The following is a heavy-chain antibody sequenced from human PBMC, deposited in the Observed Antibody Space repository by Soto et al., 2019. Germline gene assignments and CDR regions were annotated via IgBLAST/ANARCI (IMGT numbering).Heavy chain of an antibody. D-gene: IGHD3-10*01. CDR1: GFTFSSYA. Sequence: GGSLRLSCAASGFTFSSYAMSWVRQAPGKGLEWVSAISGSGGSTYDADSVKGRFTISRDNSKNTLYLQMNSLRAEDTAVYYCAKDTHGSGSYYKYYYYVMDVWGQGTTVTVSS. J-gene: IGHJ6*02. CDR3: AKDTHGSGSYYKYYYYVMDV. CDR2: ISGSGGST. V-gene: IGHV3-23*01.